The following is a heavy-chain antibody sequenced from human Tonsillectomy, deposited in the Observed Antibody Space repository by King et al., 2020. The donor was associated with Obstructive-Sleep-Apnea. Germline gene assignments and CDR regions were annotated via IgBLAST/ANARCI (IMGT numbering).Heavy chain of an antibody. D-gene: IGHD5-18*01. V-gene: IGHV3-30-3*01. J-gene: IGHJ4*02. Sequence: VQLVESGGGVVQPGRSLRLSCAASGFTFSNYAMHWVRQAPGKGLEWGAIISYDGGNKYNADSVKGRFTISRDDSKNTLYLQMNSLRAEDTAVYYCARDHGYSYGYIDYYFDYWGQGTLVTVSS. CDR3: ARDHGYSYGYIDYYFDY. CDR1: GFTFSNYA. CDR2: ISYDGGNK.